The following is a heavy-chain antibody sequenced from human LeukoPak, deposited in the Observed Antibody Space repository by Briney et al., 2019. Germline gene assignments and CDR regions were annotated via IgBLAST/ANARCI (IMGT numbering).Heavy chain of an antibody. V-gene: IGHV4-34*01. Sequence: SETLSLTCAVYGESSFSSYYWSWIRQTPGGALEWIGEINHSGYTNYNPSLKSRVTLSIDTSNNQFSLRLKSVIAADTAVYYCSRQVVGNDYWGQGTLVTVSS. CDR2: INHSGYT. D-gene: IGHD3-22*01. CDR1: GESSFSSYY. J-gene: IGHJ4*02. CDR3: SRQVVGNDY.